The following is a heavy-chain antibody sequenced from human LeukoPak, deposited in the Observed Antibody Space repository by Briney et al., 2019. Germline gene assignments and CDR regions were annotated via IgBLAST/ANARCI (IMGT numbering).Heavy chain of an antibody. V-gene: IGHV4-59*12. CDR1: GGSIRNYY. CDR2: IYYSGST. Sequence: PSETLSLTCTVSGGSIRNYYWSWIRQPPGKGLEWIGYIYYSGSTNYSPSLKSRVTISEDTSKNQFSLRLSSVTAADTAVYYCASRPQGPYCSGGTCYDYYYGMDVWGQGTTVTVSS. D-gene: IGHD2-15*01. CDR3: ASRPQGPYCSGGTCYDYYYGMDV. J-gene: IGHJ6*02.